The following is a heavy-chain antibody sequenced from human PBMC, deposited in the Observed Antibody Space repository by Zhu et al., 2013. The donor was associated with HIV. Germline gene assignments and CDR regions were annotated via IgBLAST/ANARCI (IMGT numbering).Heavy chain of an antibody. CDR3: ARDHEVAAAGRGDWFDS. V-gene: IGHV1-69*01. J-gene: IGHJ5*01. Sequence: QVQLVQSGAEVKKPGSSVKVSCKASGGTFSSYAISWVRLAPGQGLEWMGGIIPLFGTANYAQKFQGRVTITADESTSAAYMELRRLTSEDTAVYYCARDHEVAAAGRGDWFDSWGQGTLVTVSS. CDR2: IIPLFGTA. D-gene: IGHD6-13*01. CDR1: GGTFSSYA.